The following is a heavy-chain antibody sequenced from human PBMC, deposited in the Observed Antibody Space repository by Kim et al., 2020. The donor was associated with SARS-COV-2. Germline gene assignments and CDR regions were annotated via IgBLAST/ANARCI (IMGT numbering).Heavy chain of an antibody. CDR1: GYTFTSYA. J-gene: IGHJ4*02. CDR3: ARENPGIAVAGMFGY. D-gene: IGHD6-19*01. V-gene: IGHV1-3*01. Sequence: ASVKVSCKASGYTFTSYAMHWVRQAPVQRLEWMGWINAGNGNTKYSQKFQGRVTITRDTSASTAYMELSSLRSEDTAVYYCARENPGIAVAGMFGYWGQGTLVTVSS. CDR2: INAGNGNT.